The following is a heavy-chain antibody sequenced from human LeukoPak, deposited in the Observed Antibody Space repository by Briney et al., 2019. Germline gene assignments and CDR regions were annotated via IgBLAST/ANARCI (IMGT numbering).Heavy chain of an antibody. V-gene: IGHV4-38-2*01. D-gene: IGHD3-10*01. CDR3: ARHSGSGSLSRPFDP. CDR1: DDSITSGHY. CDR2: VYYTGST. J-gene: IGHJ5*02. Sequence: KPSETLSLTCAVSDDSITSGHYWGWIRQPPGKEPEWIATVYYTGSTYYNPSLKSRVTISIDTSKNQFSLRLTSVTATDTAVYHCARHSGSGSLSRPFDPWGQGTLVTVSS.